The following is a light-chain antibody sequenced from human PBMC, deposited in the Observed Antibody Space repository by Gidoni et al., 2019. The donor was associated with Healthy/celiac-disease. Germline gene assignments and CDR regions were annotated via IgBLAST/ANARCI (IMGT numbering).Light chain of an antibody. CDR3: QQSYSTPPA. J-gene: IGKJ2*01. V-gene: IGKV1-39*01. CDR2: AAS. CDR1: QSISSY. Sequence: DIQMTQSPSALSASVGDRVTITCRASQSISSYLNWYQQKPGKAPKRVIYAASSLQSGVPSRFSGSGSGTDFTLTISSLQHEDFETYYCQQSYSTPPAFGQGTKLEIK.